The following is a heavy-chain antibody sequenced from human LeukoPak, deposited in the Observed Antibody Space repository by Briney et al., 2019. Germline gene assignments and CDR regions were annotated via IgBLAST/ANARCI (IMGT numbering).Heavy chain of an antibody. Sequence: GGSLRLSCAASGFTLSSFAMHWVRQAPGKGLEWVTVISYDGSNNYYADSVKGRFTISRDNSKNTLYLQMNSLTAEDTAVYYCARDDRGIAAAGFFDYWGQGTLVTVSS. CDR1: GFTLSSFA. J-gene: IGHJ4*02. CDR2: ISYDGSNN. D-gene: IGHD6-13*01. V-gene: IGHV3-30-3*01. CDR3: ARDDRGIAAAGFFDY.